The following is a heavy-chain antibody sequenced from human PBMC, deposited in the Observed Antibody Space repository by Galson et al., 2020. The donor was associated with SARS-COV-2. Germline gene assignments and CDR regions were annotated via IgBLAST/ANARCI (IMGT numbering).Heavy chain of an antibody. V-gene: IGHV3-53*01. J-gene: IGHJ3*01. CDR3: ARNAYFYDTSDYSYAFDL. CDR1: GFTVTYNY. Sequence: GGSLRLSCEASGFTVTYNYVTWVRQAPGKGLEWVSIIYSGGSTYYADSVKGRFTVSRDRSKNTVHLQMNSLRAEDTAVYYCARNAYFYDTSDYSYAFDLWGQGTMVTVSS. D-gene: IGHD3-3*01. CDR2: IYSGGST.